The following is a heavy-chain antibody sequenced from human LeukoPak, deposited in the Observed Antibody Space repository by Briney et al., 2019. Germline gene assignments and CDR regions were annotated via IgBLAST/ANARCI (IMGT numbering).Heavy chain of an antibody. D-gene: IGHD2-2*01. J-gene: IGHJ5*02. Sequence: SVKVSRKASGGTFSSYAISWVRQAPGQGLEWMGGIIPIFGTANYAQKFQGRVTITADESTSTAYMELSSLRSEDTAVYYCACSSTSLGWFDPWGQGTLVTVSS. CDR1: GGTFSSYA. CDR3: ACSSTSLGWFDP. V-gene: IGHV1-69*13. CDR2: IIPIFGTA.